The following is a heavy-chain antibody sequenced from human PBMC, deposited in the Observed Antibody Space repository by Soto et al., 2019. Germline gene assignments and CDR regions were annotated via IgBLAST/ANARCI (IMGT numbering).Heavy chain of an antibody. J-gene: IGHJ4*02. CDR1: GYTFPNFA. Sequence: ASVKVSCKASGYTFPNFAIHWVRQAPGQRLEWMGWINPANDYTRYSQKFQGRVTITRDTSASTAYMELSSLRSEDTAVYYCARRVGDGQFDYWGQGTLVTVSS. D-gene: IGHD1-26*01. CDR2: INPANDYT. V-gene: IGHV1-3*01. CDR3: ARRVGDGQFDY.